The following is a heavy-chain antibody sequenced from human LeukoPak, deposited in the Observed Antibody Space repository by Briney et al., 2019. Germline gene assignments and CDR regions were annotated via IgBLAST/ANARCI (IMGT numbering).Heavy chain of an antibody. J-gene: IGHJ6*03. V-gene: IGHV1-69*13. CDR1: GGTFTGSA. CDR2: IIPVFGST. D-gene: IGHD4-11*01. CDR3: ARDGTTWTYYYHYMDV. Sequence: GASVKVSCKASGGTFTGSAISWVRQAPGQGPEWIGGIIPVFGSTNYAEKFQGRVTITADESTRTVYMELSRLRSEDTAVYYCARDGTTWTYYYHYMDVWGKGTTVTVSS.